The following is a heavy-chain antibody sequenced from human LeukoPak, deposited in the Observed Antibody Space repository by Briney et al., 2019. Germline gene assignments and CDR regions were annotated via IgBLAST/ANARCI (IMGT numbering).Heavy chain of an antibody. CDR1: GFTFSHYA. Sequence: GGSLRLSCAASGFTFSHYALHWVRQAPGKGLEWVALIGHDGADKYYADSVKGRFLISRDNSKNMLFLQMNSLIIEDTAVYYCARNSDYYDYSPQSVWGQGTLVTVSS. CDR3: ARNSDYYDYSPQSV. CDR2: IGHDGADK. D-gene: IGHD3-22*01. J-gene: IGHJ4*02. V-gene: IGHV3-30*04.